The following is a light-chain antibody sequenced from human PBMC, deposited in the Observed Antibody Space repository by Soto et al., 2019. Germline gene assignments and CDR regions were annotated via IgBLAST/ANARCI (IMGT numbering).Light chain of an antibody. Sequence: QSALTQPASVSGSPGQSITISCTGTSSDVGAYNYVSWYQQHPGKAPKLMIYDVSNRPSGVSIRFSGSKSGNTASLTISGLQAEDEADYYCSSYTSTSTLVVFGGGTKVTVL. CDR3: SSYTSTSTLVV. CDR2: DVS. J-gene: IGLJ2*01. CDR1: SSDVGAYNY. V-gene: IGLV2-14*03.